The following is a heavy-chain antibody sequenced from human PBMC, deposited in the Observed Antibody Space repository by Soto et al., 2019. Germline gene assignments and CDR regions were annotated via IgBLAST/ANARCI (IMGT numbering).Heavy chain of an antibody. V-gene: IGHV2-5*02. J-gene: IGHJ4*02. D-gene: IGHD3-3*01. CDR2: LYWDDDK. CDR1: GFSLTTSGVG. Sequence: QITLTESGPTQVKPRQTLTLTCTFSGFSLTTSGVGVGWIRQSPGKAPEWLALLYWDDDKRYTPSLNSRLTITKDTSKNQVVLTMADLEPADTATYYCAHRVLRTVFGLVTTTAIYFDFWGQGTPVAVSS. CDR3: AHRVLRTVFGLVTTTAIYFDF.